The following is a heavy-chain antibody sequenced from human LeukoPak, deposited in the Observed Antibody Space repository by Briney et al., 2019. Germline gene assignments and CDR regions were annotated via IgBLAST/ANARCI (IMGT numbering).Heavy chain of an antibody. D-gene: IGHD3-9*01. CDR2: IYYSGST. Sequence: SETLSLTCTVSGGSISSYYWSWIRQPPGKGLEWIGYIYYSGSTNYNPSLKSRVTISVDTSKNQFSLKLSSVTAADTAVYYCARERREYYDILTGYYPTANYYYYMDVWGKGTTVTVSS. CDR3: ARERREYYDILTGYYPTANYYYYMDV. J-gene: IGHJ6*03. V-gene: IGHV4-59*01. CDR1: GGSISSYY.